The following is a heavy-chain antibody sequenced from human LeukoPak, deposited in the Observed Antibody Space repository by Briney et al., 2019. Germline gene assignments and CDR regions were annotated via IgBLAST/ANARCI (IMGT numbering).Heavy chain of an antibody. J-gene: IGHJ4*02. V-gene: IGHV3-33*01. CDR1: GFTFSFYG. D-gene: IGHD2-15*01. Sequence: AGGSLRLSCAGSGFTFSFYGMNWVRQAPGKGLEWVAGVWHDGSKHLYIDSVKGRFTIYIDNTKNMLSLQMDSLRVVDTAVYYCARDVDSSSHYSYLDFWGQGARVIVSA. CDR2: VWHDGSKH. CDR3: ARDVDSSSHYSYLDF.